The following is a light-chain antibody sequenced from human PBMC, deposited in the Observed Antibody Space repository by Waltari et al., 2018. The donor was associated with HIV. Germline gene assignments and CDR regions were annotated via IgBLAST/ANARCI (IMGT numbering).Light chain of an antibody. J-gene: IGKJ2*01. V-gene: IGKV3-15*01. CDR3: QQYNIRPRGNT. Sequence: DIVMTQSPAILSVSPGERVTLSCRASQGVGNNLAWYQQKVGQAPRLLIYGAATRAAEIPVRFSVSGSGTDFTLTIDSLQSEDFATYYCQQYNIRPRGNTFGQGTELQIK. CDR2: GAA. CDR1: QGVGNN.